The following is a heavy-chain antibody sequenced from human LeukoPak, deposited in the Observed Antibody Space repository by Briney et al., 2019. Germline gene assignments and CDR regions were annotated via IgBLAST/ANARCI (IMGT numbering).Heavy chain of an antibody. Sequence: GGSLRLSCVGSGFTFSSYWMSWVRQAPGKGLEWVAFIRCDGSIKYYADSVKGRFTISRDNSKNTLYLQMSSLRAEDTAVYYCAKGARRVRDMEVVFGRGRGYMDVWGKGTTVTISS. J-gene: IGHJ6*03. CDR2: IRCDGSIK. V-gene: IGHV3-30*02. CDR3: AKGARRVRDMEVVFGRGRGYMDV. CDR1: GFTFSSYW. D-gene: IGHD2-15*01.